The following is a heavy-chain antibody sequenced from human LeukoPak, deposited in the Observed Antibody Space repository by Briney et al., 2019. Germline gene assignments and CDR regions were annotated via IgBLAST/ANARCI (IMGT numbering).Heavy chain of an antibody. J-gene: IGHJ4*02. CDR3: ARGRTYYYVSSGER. CDR1: GYTFTSYD. V-gene: IGHV1-8*01. Sequence: ASVKVSCKASGYTFTSYDINWVRQATGQGLEWMGWMNPNSGNTGYAQKFQGRVTMTRNTSISTAYMELSSLRSEDTAVYYCARGRTYYYVSSGERWGQGTLVTVSS. CDR2: MNPNSGNT. D-gene: IGHD3-22*01.